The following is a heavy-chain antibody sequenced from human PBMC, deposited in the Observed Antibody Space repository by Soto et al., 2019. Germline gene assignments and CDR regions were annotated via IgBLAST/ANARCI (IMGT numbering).Heavy chain of an antibody. D-gene: IGHD5-18*01. J-gene: IGHJ6*02. V-gene: IGHV3-30*18. CDR2: ISHDGGKK. CDR3: AKDLGRGYSYLDV. Sequence: QVQVVESGGGVVQPGRSLRLSCAASGFTFNNHGMHWVRQAPGKGLEWVAVISHDGGKKYYVDSVKGRFTLARDNSKNTLFLQMNSLSTEDTAVYYCAKDLGRGYSYLDVWGQGTTVTVSS. CDR1: GFTFNNHG.